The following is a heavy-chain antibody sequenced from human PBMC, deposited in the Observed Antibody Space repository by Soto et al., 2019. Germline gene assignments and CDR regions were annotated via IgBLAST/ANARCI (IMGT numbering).Heavy chain of an antibody. CDR3: AKGRSMIVVVITADY. D-gene: IGHD3-22*01. Sequence: QVQLVESGGGVVQPGRSLRLSCAASGFTFSSYGMHWVRQAPGTGLEWVAVISYDGSNKYYADSVKGRCTISRDNSKNTLYLQMNSLRAEDTAVYYCAKGRSMIVVVITADYWGQGTLVTVSS. V-gene: IGHV3-30*18. CDR1: GFTFSSYG. J-gene: IGHJ4*02. CDR2: ISYDGSNK.